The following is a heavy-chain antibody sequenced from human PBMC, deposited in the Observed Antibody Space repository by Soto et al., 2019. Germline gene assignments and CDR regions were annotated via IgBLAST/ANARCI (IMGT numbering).Heavy chain of an antibody. V-gene: IGHV4-34*01. Sequence: PSETLSLTCGVYGGSFRNYSWIWVRQPPGKGLEWIGEVNHSGAATYNPSLTSRVSISLDTSNNHSSLMMTSVTASDTAIYYCATRITVFGLLIPPFDPWGQGTQVTVSS. D-gene: IGHD3-3*01. CDR1: GGSFRNYS. J-gene: IGHJ5*02. CDR2: VNHSGAA. CDR3: ATRITVFGLLIPPFDP.